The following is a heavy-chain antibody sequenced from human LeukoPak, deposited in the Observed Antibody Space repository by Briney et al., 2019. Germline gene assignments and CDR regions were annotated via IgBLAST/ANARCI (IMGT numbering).Heavy chain of an antibody. CDR1: GFTVSDNY. D-gene: IGHD2-2*01. CDR2: VYGGDNT. J-gene: IGHJ4*02. V-gene: IGHV3-53*01. Sequence: GGSLRLSCAASGFTVSDNYMSWVRQAPGKGLEWVSVVYGGDNTYYAGSVKGRFTISRDNSKNTLYLQMNSLRAEDTAVYYCARDREPGTSASRFDYWGQGTLVTVSS. CDR3: ARDREPGTSASRFDY.